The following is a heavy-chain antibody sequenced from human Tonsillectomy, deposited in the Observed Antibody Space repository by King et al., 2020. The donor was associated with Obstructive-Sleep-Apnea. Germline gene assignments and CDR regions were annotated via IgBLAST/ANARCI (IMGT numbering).Heavy chain of an antibody. CDR1: ALTFSGLTFSSYA. CDR3: ANLYYGPRLYGMDV. V-gene: IGHV3-23*04. D-gene: IGHD3-10*01. J-gene: IGHJ6*02. CDR2: ISGSGDST. Sequence: EVQLVESGGGLVQPGGSLRLSCEASALTFSGLTFSSYAMNWVRQAPGKGLEWVSAISGSGDSTYYADSVKGRFTISRDNSKNTLYLQMNSLRAEDTAVYYCANLYYGPRLYGMDVWGQGTTVTVSS.